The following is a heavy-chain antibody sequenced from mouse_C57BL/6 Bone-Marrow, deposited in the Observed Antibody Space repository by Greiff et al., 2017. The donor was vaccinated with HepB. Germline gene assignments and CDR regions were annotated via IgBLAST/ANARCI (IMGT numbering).Heavy chain of an antibody. CDR3: ARSPRSTPYAMDY. Sequence: QVQLQQSGAELARPGASVKMSCKASGYTFTSYTMHWVKQRPGQGLEWIGYINPSSGYTKYNQKFKDKATLTADKSSSTAYMQLNSLTSEDSAVYFCARSPRSTPYAMDYWGQGTSVTVSS. CDR1: GYTFTSYT. CDR2: INPSSGYT. V-gene: IGHV1-4*01. J-gene: IGHJ4*01.